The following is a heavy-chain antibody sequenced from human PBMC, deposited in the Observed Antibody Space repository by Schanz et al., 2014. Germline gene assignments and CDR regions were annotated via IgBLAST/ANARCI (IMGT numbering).Heavy chain of an antibody. J-gene: IGHJ4*02. CDR1: GFTASSHS. CDR3: ARGGPAYYFDD. Sequence: EVQLVESGGGLVKPGGSLRLSCGVSGFTASSHSMNWVRQAPGKGLEWVSFIYIGGNTYYADSVKGRFTISRDNSKNTVYIQMNSLRAEDTAVYYCARGGPAYYFDDWGQGTLVTVSS. CDR2: IYIGGNT. V-gene: IGHV3-66*01.